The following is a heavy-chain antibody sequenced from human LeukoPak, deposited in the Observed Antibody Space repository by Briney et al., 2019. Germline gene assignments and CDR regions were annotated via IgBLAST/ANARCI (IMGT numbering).Heavy chain of an antibody. CDR1: GFTFSSYA. D-gene: IGHD2-15*01. V-gene: IGHV3-23*01. CDR2: ISGSGGST. Sequence: PGGSLRLSCAASGFTFSSYAMSWVRQAPGKGLEWVSAISGSGGSTYYADSVKGRFTISRDNAKNSLYLQMNSLRAKDTAMYYCVRDRGYCSGGTCYALWDYWGQGTLVTVSS. J-gene: IGHJ4*02. CDR3: VRDRGYCSGGTCYALWDY.